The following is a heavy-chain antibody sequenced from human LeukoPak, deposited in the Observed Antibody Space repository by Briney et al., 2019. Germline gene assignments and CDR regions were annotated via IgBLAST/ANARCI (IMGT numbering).Heavy chain of an antibody. CDR2: IYYSGST. CDR1: GGSISRGGYY. D-gene: IGHD5-18*01. V-gene: IGHV4-31*03. J-gene: IGHJ4*02. CDR3: ARFPYSLLADGIDY. Sequence: SETLSLTCTVSGGSISRGGYYWSWLRQHPGRGLEWIGYIYYSGSTYYNPSLKSRVTISVDTSKNQFSLKLSSVTAADTAVYYCARFPYSLLADGIDYWGQGTLVTVSS.